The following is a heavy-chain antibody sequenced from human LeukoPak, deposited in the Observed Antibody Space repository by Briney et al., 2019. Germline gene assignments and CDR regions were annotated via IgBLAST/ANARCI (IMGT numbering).Heavy chain of an antibody. CDR2: INPNSGGT. CDR1: GYTFTGYY. J-gene: IGHJ4*02. Sequence: ASVKVSCKASGYTFTGYYMHWVRQAPGQGLEWMGWINPNSGGTNYAQKFQGRVTMTRDTSISTAYMELSRLRSDDTAVYYCARGPTLRFLEWLLSRWGQGTLVTVSS. V-gene: IGHV1-2*02. CDR3: ARGPTLRFLEWLLSR. D-gene: IGHD3-3*01.